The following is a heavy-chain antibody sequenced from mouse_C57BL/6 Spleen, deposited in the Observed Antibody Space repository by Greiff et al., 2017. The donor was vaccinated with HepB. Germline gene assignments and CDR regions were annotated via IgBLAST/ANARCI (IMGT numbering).Heavy chain of an antibody. CDR2: IDPSDSYT. J-gene: IGHJ1*03. V-gene: IGHV1-69*01. CDR1: GYTFTSYW. CDR3: ERPSYYGSSYDWYFDV. D-gene: IGHD1-1*01. Sequence: VKLQQPGAELVMPGASVKLSCKASGYTFTSYWMHWVKQRPGQGLEWIGEIDPSDSYTNYNQKFKGKSTLTVDKSSSTAYMQLSSLTSEDSAVYYCERPSYYGSSYDWYFDVWGTGTTVTVSS.